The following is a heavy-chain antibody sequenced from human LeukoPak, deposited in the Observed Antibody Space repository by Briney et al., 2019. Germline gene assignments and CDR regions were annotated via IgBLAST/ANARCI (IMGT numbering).Heavy chain of an antibody. V-gene: IGHV4-39*01. J-gene: IGHJ4*02. CDR1: GGSISSNNYY. CDR2: IYYSGNT. Sequence: SETLSLSCTVSGGSISSNNYYWGWIRQPPGKGLEWIGSIYYSGNTYNDASLKRRVTMSVDTSNNQFSLKLNSVTAADTAVYYCARHAWDNLLAGGGYYFDYWGQGTLVTVS. D-gene: IGHD3-9*01. CDR3: ARHAWDNLLAGGGYYFDY.